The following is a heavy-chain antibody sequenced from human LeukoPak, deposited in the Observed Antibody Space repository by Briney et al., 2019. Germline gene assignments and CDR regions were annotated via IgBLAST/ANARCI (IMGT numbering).Heavy chain of an antibody. D-gene: IGHD3-22*01. Sequence: ASETLSLTCAVYGGSFSGYYWSWIRQPPGKGLEWIGEINHSGSTNYNPSLKSRVTISVDTSKNQFSLKLSSVTAADTAVYYCARARYYDSSGYYYRGYYMDVWGKGTTVTVSS. CDR3: ARARYYDSSGYYYRGYYMDV. CDR1: GGSFSGYY. CDR2: INHSGST. J-gene: IGHJ6*03. V-gene: IGHV4-34*01.